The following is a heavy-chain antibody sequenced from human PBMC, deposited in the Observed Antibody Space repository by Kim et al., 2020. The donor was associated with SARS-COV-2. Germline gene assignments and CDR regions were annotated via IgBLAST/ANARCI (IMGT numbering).Heavy chain of an antibody. D-gene: IGHD1-26*01. Sequence: YYNPSLKSRVTISVDTSKNQFSLKLSSVTAADTAVYYCARDGVVGNWFDPWGQGTLVTVSS. CDR3: ARDGVVGNWFDP. V-gene: IGHV4-39*07. J-gene: IGHJ5*02.